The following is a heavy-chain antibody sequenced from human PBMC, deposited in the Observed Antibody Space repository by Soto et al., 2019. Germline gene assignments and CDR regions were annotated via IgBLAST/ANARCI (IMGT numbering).Heavy chain of an antibody. CDR2: IYPGDSDT. Sequence: GESLKISCKGSGYSFTSYWIGWVRQMPGKGLEWMGIIYPGDSDTRYSPSFQGQVTISADKSISTAYLQWSSLKASDTAMYYCARILSVAATLRLRRYFDYWGQGTLVTVSS. D-gene: IGHD2-15*01. J-gene: IGHJ4*02. CDR3: ARILSVAATLRLRRYFDY. V-gene: IGHV5-51*01. CDR1: GYSFTSYW.